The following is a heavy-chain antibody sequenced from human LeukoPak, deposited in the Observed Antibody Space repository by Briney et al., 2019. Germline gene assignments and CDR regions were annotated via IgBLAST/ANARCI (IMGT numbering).Heavy chain of an antibody. Sequence: ASVKVSCKASGYTFTGYYMYWVRQAPGQGLEWMGWMNPNSGNTGYAQKFQGRVTITRNTSISTAYMELSSLRSEDTAVYYCARGMTTVTADAFDIWGQGTMVTVSS. CDR2: MNPNSGNT. CDR1: GYTFTGYY. D-gene: IGHD4-17*01. V-gene: IGHV1-8*03. J-gene: IGHJ3*02. CDR3: ARGMTTVTADAFDI.